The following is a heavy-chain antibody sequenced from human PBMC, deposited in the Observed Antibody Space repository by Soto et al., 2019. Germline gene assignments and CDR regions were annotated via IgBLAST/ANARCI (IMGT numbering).Heavy chain of an antibody. Sequence: EVQLLESGGDLVQPGGSLRLSCAASGFTFPTYAMTWVRQAPGKGLEWVASLTNTGDSTHYADSVKGRFTISRDNSKNTMYLQMSSLRAEDTAVYYCAKGGPRDGYRDLDYWGQGTQVTVSS. J-gene: IGHJ4*02. CDR1: GFTFPTYA. D-gene: IGHD5-18*01. CDR3: AKGGPRDGYRDLDY. V-gene: IGHV3-23*01. CDR2: LTNTGDST.